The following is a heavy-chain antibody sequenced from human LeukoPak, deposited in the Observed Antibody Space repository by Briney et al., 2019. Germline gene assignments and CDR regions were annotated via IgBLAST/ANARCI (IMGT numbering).Heavy chain of an antibody. D-gene: IGHD2-2*01. V-gene: IGHV1-2*02. CDR1: GYTFTGYY. CDR3: ARMRGGRWGVVPGVSDAFDI. Sequence: ASVKVSCKASGYTFTGYYMHWVRQAPGQGLEWMGWINPNSGGTNYAQKFQGRVTMTRDTSISTAYMELSRLRSDDTAVYYCARMRGGRWGVVPGVSDAFDIWGQGTMVTVSS. CDR2: INPNSGGT. J-gene: IGHJ3*02.